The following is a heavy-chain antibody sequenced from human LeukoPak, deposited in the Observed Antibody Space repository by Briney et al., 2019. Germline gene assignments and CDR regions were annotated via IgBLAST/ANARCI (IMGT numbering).Heavy chain of an antibody. Sequence: GGSLRLSCAASCFTFSSYRMHWVRQAPGKGLVWVSYINTGGSVTDYADSVRGRFTISRDNAKSTLYLQMSSLTAVYMAVYDWARAVPCQSAFDIWGQGTMVTVSS. J-gene: IGHJ3*02. V-gene: IGHV3-74*01. CDR2: INTGGSVT. D-gene: IGHD6-19*01. CDR3: ARAVPCQSAFDI. CDR1: CFTFSSYR.